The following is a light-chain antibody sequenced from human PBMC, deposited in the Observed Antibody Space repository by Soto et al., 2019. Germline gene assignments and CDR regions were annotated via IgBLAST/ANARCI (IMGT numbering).Light chain of an antibody. V-gene: IGKV3-20*01. J-gene: IGKJ4*01. Sequence: EIVLTQSPGTLSFSPGDSATLSRRASQSVSENFLAWYQQKPGRSPKILIYGASKRATGVPDRFSGSGSGTQFTLTISRLEPEDFAVYYCQQYASSITFGGGTRVDFK. CDR2: GAS. CDR3: QQYASSIT. CDR1: QSVSENF.